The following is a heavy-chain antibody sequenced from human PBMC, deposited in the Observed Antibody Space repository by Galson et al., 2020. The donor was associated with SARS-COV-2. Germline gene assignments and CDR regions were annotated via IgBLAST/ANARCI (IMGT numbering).Heavy chain of an antibody. CDR1: GGSFSAYY. J-gene: IGHJ6*02. Sequence: SETLSLTCTVSGGSFSAYYWSWIRQPPGKGLEWIGDIYHSGRTNYNPSLKSRVTISVDTSKNQFSLSLGSVTAADAAVYYCARAPTSSGFLYYDYYGMDVWGQGTTVTVSS. CDR3: ARAPTSSGFLYYDYYGMDV. CDR2: IYHSGRT. D-gene: IGHD3-22*01. V-gene: IGHV4-34*01.